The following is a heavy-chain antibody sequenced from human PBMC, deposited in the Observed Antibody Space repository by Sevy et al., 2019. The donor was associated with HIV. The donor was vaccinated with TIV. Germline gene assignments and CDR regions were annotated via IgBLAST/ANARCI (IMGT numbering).Heavy chain of an antibody. CDR1: GYTFTGYY. Sequence: ASVKVSCKASGYTFTGYYMHWVRQAPGQGLEWMGWINPNSGGTNYAQKFQGRVTMTRDTSISTAYMELSRLRSDDTAVYYCARSSLTMVRRVLPSYWGQGTLVTVSS. CDR3: ARSSLTMVRRVLPSY. D-gene: IGHD3-10*01. CDR2: INPNSGGT. V-gene: IGHV1-2*02. J-gene: IGHJ4*02.